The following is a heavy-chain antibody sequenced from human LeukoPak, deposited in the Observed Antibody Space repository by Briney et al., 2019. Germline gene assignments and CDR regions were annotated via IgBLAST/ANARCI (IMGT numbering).Heavy chain of an antibody. CDR2: ISAYNGNT. Sequence: GAPVKVSFKASGYTFTSYGISWVRQAPGQGLEWMGWISAYNGNTNYAQKLQGRVTMTTDTSTSTAYMELRSLRSDDTAVYYCARDPHMTTPYYYYMDVWGKGTTVTVSS. CDR3: ARDPHMTTPYYYYMDV. V-gene: IGHV1-18*01. D-gene: IGHD4-11*01. CDR1: GYTFTSYG. J-gene: IGHJ6*03.